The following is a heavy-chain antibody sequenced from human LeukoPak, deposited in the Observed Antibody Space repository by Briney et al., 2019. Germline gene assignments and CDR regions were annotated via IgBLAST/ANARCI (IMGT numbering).Heavy chain of an antibody. Sequence: GGSLRLSCAASGFTFSSYGMSWVRQAPGKGLEWVSAISGSGGSTYYADSVKGRFTISRDNAKNSLYLQMNSLRAEDTAVYYCARDKAFWSGYGYYYYMDVWGKGTTVTVSS. CDR1: GFTFSSYG. CDR3: ARDKAFWSGYGYYYYMDV. D-gene: IGHD3-3*01. V-gene: IGHV3-23*01. J-gene: IGHJ6*03. CDR2: ISGSGGST.